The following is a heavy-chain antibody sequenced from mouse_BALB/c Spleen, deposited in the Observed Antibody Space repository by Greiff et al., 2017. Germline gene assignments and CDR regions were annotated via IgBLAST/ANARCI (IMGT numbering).Heavy chain of an antibody. D-gene: IGHD2-2*01. V-gene: IGHV1-9*01. Sequence: QVQLQQSGAELMKPGASVKISCKATGYTFSSYWIEWVKQRPGHGLEWIGEILPGSGSTNYNEKFKGKATFTADTSSNTAYMQLSSLTSEDSAVYYCARWLPSYAMDYWGQGTSVTVSS. CDR1: GYTFSSYW. CDR3: ARWLPSYAMDY. J-gene: IGHJ4*01. CDR2: ILPGSGST.